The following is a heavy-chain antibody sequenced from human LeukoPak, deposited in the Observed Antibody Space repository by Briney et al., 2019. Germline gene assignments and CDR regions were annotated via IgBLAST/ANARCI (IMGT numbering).Heavy chain of an antibody. J-gene: IGHJ4*02. V-gene: IGHV5-51*04. Sequence: GESLQISCQGSGSHFPTHWIGWVRQTPGKGLEWMGIIYPDDSDTRYNPAFQNHVFISADKPISTAYLEWNSLKTSDSAMYYCARSDGSSYGEIDYWGQGTLVTVSS. CDR1: GSHFPTHW. D-gene: IGHD5-18*01. CDR2: IYPDDSDT. CDR3: ARSDGSSYGEIDY.